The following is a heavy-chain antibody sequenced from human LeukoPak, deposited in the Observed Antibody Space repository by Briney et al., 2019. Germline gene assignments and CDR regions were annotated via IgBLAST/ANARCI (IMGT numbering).Heavy chain of an antibody. CDR2: IYHSGST. V-gene: IGHV4-38-2*02. D-gene: IGHD6-13*01. J-gene: IGHJ4*02. Sequence: SETLSLTCTVSGYSISSGYYWGWIRQPPGKGLEWIGSIYHSGSTYYNPSLKSRVTISVDTSKNQFSLKLSSVTAADTAVYYRARVAGTNYFDYWGQGTLVTVSS. CDR1: GYSISSGYY. CDR3: ARVAGTNYFDY.